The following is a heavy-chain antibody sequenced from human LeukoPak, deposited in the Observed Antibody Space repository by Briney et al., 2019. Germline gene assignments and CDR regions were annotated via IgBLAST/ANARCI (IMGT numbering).Heavy chain of an antibody. V-gene: IGHV5-51*01. D-gene: IGHD6-19*01. Sequence: GESLKISCQGSGYSFTSYWIGWVRQMPGKGLEWMGIIYPGDSDTRYSPSFQGQVTISADKSISTAYLQWSSLKASDTAMYYCARQWSSSGWYLNAFDIWGQGTMVTVSS. CDR1: GYSFTSYW. CDR2: IYPGDSDT. J-gene: IGHJ3*02. CDR3: ARQWSSSGWYLNAFDI.